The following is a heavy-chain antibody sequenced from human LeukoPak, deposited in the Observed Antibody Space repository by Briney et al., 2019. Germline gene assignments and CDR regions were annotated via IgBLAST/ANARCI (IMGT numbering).Heavy chain of an antibody. CDR1: GGSISSGDYY. V-gene: IGHV4-30-4*08. J-gene: IGHJ1*01. D-gene: IGHD2-21*01. CDR3: AGAYCGGDCYNPYFQH. CDR2: IYYSGST. Sequence: SQTLSLTCTVSGGSISSGDYYWGWRRQPPGRGMEGVGYIYYSGSTYYNPSLKSRVTISVDTSKNQFSLKLSSVTAADTAVYYCAGAYCGGDCYNPYFQHWGQGTLVTVSS.